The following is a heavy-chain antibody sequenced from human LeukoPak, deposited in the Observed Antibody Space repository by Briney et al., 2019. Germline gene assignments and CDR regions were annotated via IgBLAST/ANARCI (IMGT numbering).Heavy chain of an antibody. J-gene: IGHJ4*02. D-gene: IGHD1-26*01. CDR3: ASLESGSYY. Sequence: SETLSLTCAVYGGSFSGYYWSWIRQPPGKGLEWIGEINHSGSTDYNPSLKSRVTISVDTSKNQFSLKLSSVTAADTAVYYCASLESGSYYWGQGTLVTVSS. V-gene: IGHV4-34*01. CDR2: INHSGST. CDR1: GGSFSGYY.